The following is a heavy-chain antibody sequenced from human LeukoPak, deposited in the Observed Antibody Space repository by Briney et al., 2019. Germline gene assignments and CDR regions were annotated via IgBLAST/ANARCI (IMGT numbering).Heavy chain of an antibody. D-gene: IGHD2-8*01. CDR3: ATGGDLYCTTANCLPFDY. CDR2: IQQNGGGK. CDR1: GITFDSYW. V-gene: IGHV3-7*01. J-gene: IGHJ4*02. Sequence: GGSLRLSCAAPGITFDSYWMSWVRQAPGKGLEGVANIQQNGGGKHYVDSVKGRFTISRDNAKNSLYLQMDNLRAEDTAVYYCATGGDLYCTTANCLPFDYWGQGTLVTVSS.